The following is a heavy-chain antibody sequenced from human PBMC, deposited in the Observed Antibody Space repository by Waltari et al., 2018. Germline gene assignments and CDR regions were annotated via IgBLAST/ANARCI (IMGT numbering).Heavy chain of an antibody. D-gene: IGHD6-19*01. CDR3: ALWESGWRAFRF. CDR1: GVSVSGYF. CDR2: IRHTGDT. V-gene: IGHV4-59*08. Sequence: QVQLQESGPGLVKSSEPLSLTCTVSGVSVSGYFWNWIRQAPGKGPEWIGYIRHTGDTKQNPSRKSRVTMSVDTSRNDFSLRLSSVTAADTAVYYCALWESGWRAFRFWGQGTLGTVSS. J-gene: IGHJ4*03.